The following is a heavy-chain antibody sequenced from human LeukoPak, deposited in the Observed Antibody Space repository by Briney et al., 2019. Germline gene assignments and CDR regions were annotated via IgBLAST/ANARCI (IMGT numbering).Heavy chain of an antibody. CDR1: GFTFSTYV. J-gene: IGHJ4*02. CDR3: AMRIGDFWSGYFDY. CDR2: ISYDGSNK. D-gene: IGHD3-3*01. Sequence: GGSLRLSCAASGFTFSTYVMHWVRQAPGKGLEWVAVISYDGSNKYYADSVKGRFTISRDNSKNTLYLQMNSPRAEDTAVYYCAMRIGDFWSGYFDYWGQGALVTVSS. V-gene: IGHV3-30*03.